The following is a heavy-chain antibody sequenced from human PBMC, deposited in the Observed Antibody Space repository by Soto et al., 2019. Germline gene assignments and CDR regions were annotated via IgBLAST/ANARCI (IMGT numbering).Heavy chain of an antibody. CDR2: ISAYNGNT. Sequence: GASVKVSCKASGYAFTSYGIRWLRQAPGQGLEWMGWISAYNGNTNYAQKPQGRVTMTTDTSTSTAYMELRSLRSDDTAVYYCARDPAVSFTDPAYYYYYGMDVWGQGTTVTVSS. V-gene: IGHV1-18*01. CDR1: GYAFTSYG. J-gene: IGHJ6*02. CDR3: ARDPAVSFTDPAYYYYYGMDV. D-gene: IGHD4-4*01.